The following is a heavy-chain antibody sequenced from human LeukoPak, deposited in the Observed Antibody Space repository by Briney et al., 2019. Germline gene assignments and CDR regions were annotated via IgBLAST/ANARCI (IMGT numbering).Heavy chain of an antibody. V-gene: IGHV3-23*01. D-gene: IGHD2-15*01. CDR3: AKDQAIRVVVAATSVYFDY. J-gene: IGHJ4*02. CDR2: ISGSGGST. Sequence: GGSLRLSCAASGFTFSSYAMSWVRQAPGKGLEWVSAISGSGGSTYYADSVKGRLTISRDNSKNTLYLQMNSLRAEDTAVYYCAKDQAIRVVVAATSVYFDYWGQGTLVTVSS. CDR1: GFTFSSYA.